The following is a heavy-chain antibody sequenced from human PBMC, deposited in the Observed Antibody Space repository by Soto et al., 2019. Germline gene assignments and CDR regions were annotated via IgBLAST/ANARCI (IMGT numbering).Heavy chain of an antibody. V-gene: IGHV4-30-2*01. Sequence: SETLSLTCAVSGGSISSGGYSWSWIRHPPGKGLEWIGYIYHSGSTYYNPSLKSRVTISVDRSKNQFSLKVSSVTAADTAVYYCARDAVDSSGYYHYYYYGMDVWGQGTTVTVSS. J-gene: IGHJ6*02. CDR2: IYHSGST. CDR3: ARDAVDSSGYYHYYYYGMDV. CDR1: GGSISSGGYS. D-gene: IGHD3-22*01.